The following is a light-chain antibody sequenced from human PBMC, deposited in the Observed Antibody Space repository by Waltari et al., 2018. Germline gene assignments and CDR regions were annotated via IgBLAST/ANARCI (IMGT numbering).Light chain of an antibody. Sequence: EIVMTQSPATLSVSPGERATLSCRASQSVRSNLAWYQQKPGQAPRHLIYGASTRATGIPAKFSCSGSGTEFTLTISSMQSEDFAVYYCQQYNNWPPMYTFGQGTKLEIK. CDR1: QSVRSN. CDR2: GAS. J-gene: IGKJ2*01. CDR3: QQYNNWPPMYT. V-gene: IGKV3-15*01.